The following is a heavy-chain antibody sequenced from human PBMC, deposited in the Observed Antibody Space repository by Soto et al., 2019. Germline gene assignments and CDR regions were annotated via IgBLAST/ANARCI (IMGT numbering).Heavy chain of an antibody. CDR1: GFTFRSYS. CDR3: GRDYYYDRSGYSPLDY. CDR2: ISGTGSYI. Sequence: TVGSLRLSCAASGFTFRSYSMNWVRQAPGKGLEWVSSISGTGSYISYADSVKGRFTISRDNAKNSLDLQMNSLRAEDTAVYYCGRDYYYDRSGYSPLDYWGQGTLVTVSS. V-gene: IGHV3-21*01. D-gene: IGHD3-22*01. J-gene: IGHJ4*02.